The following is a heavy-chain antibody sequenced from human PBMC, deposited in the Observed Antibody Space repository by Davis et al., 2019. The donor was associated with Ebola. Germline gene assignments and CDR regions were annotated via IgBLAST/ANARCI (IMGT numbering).Heavy chain of an antibody. CDR2: INAGNGNT. CDR1: GYTFTSYA. Sequence: ASVKVSCKASGYTFTSYAMHWVRQAPGQRLEWMGWINAGNGNTKYSQKFQGRVTITRDTSASTAYMELSSLRSEDTAVYYCATLWFEIADVFDIWGQGIMVTVSS. V-gene: IGHV1-3*01. D-gene: IGHD3-10*01. CDR3: ATLWFEIADVFDI. J-gene: IGHJ3*02.